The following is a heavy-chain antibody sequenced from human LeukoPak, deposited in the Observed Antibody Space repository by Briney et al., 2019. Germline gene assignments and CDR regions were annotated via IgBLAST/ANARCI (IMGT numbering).Heavy chain of an antibody. V-gene: IGHV3-74*01. Sequence: GGSLRLSCAASGFSFSSYWMHWVRQAPGKGLVWVARIQCDGSTTNYADSVKGRFTISRDNAKKTLYVQMNSLRAEDTAVYYCARALVAGVTLNALDIWGQGTMVTVSS. D-gene: IGHD2-15*01. CDR2: IQCDGSTT. J-gene: IGHJ3*02. CDR3: ARALVAGVTLNALDI. CDR1: GFSFSSYW.